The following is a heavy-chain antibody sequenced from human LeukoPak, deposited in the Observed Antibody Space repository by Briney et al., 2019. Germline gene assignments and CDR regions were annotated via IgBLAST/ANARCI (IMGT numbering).Heavy chain of an antibody. CDR1: GGSISSSSYY. V-gene: IGHV4-39*01. J-gene: IGHJ4*02. D-gene: IGHD2-15*01. CDR3: VRRDGNYFDY. Sequence: SETLSLTCTVSGGSISSSSYYWGWIRQPPGKGLGWIGSIYYSGSTYYNPSLKSRVTISVDTSKNQFSLKLSSVTAADTAVYYCVRRDGNYFDYWGQGTLVTVSS. CDR2: IYYSGST.